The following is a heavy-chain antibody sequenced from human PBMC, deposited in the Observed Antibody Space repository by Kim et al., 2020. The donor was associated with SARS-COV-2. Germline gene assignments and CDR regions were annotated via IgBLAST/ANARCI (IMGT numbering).Heavy chain of an antibody. CDR2: IYARGGTT. Sequence: GGSLRLSCAASGFTFHNYVMRWVRQAPGKGLEWVSSIYARGGTTFYADSVKGRFTISRDNSKNTLYLQMNSLSAEDTAEYYCAEDSGSYSMGCWGQGTLV. J-gene: IGHJ4*02. CDR1: GFTFHNYV. CDR3: AEDSGSYSMGC. V-gene: IGHV3-23*01. D-gene: IGHD3-10*01.